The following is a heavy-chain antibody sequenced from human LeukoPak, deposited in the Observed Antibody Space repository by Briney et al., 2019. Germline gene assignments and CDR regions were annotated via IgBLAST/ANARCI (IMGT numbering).Heavy chain of an antibody. CDR2: LIGSSGST. CDR3: AKDRDGSTWYLLNYMDG. Sequence: GGSLRLSCTASGFTSTNYAMNWVRQAPGKGLEWVSVLIGSSGSTDYADSVKGRFTISRDISKNTLYLQMNSLRDEDTAVYKCAKDRDGSTWYLLNYMDGWGKGTTVTVSS. CDR1: GFTSTNYA. V-gene: IGHV3-23*01. J-gene: IGHJ6*03. D-gene: IGHD6-13*01.